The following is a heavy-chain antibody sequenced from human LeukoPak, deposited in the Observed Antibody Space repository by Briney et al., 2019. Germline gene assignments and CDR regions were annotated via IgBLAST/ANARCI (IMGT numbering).Heavy chain of an antibody. CDR1: GFTFSSYA. CDR2: ISGSGGST. CDR3: ARDQLGWGIAAPTYYYYYYMDV. Sequence: PGGSLRLSCAASGFTFSSYAMSWVRQAPGKGLEWVSAISGSGGSTYYADSVKGRFTISRDNSKNTLYLQMNSLRAEDTAVYYCARDQLGWGIAAPTYYYYYYMDVWGKGTTVTVSS. D-gene: IGHD6-13*01. J-gene: IGHJ6*03. V-gene: IGHV3-23*01.